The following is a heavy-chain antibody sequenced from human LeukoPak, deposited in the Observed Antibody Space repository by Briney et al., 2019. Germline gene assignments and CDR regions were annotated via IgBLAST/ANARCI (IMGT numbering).Heavy chain of an antibody. V-gene: IGHV3-7*01. D-gene: IGHD3-10*01. J-gene: IGHJ4*02. CDR2: IKQDGSEK. CDR1: GFTFSSYW. CDR3: ARTPYYYGSGEFDY. Sequence: GGSLRLSCAASGFTFSSYWMSWVRQAPGKGLEWVANIKQDGSEKYYVDSVKGRFTISRDNTKNSLYLQMNSLRAEDTAIYYCARTPYYYGSGEFDYWGQGTLVTVSS.